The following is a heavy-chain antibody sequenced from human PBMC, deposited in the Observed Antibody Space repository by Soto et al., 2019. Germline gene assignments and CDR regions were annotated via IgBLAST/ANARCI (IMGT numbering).Heavy chain of an antibody. V-gene: IGHV1-69*04. J-gene: IGHJ4*02. Sequence: QVQLVQSGAEVKKPGSSVKVSCKASGGTFSSYAISWVRQAPGQGLEWMGRIIPILGIANYAQKFQGRVTITADKSTSTAYMELSRLRSEDTAVYYCARGGQWELYPYWGQGPLVTVSS. D-gene: IGHD1-26*01. CDR1: GGTFSSYA. CDR3: ARGGQWELYPY. CDR2: IIPILGIA.